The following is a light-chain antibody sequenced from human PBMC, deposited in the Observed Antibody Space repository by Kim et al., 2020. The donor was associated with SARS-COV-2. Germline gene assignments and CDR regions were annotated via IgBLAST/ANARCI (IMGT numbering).Light chain of an antibody. V-gene: IGLV2-14*03. Sequence: SLTVLCTGTSSDVSGYNYVSWYQQQPGKAPKLMIYDVSNRPSGVSKRFSGSKAGKTAYLTISGLQAEDEADYYCSSYTSSSTNVVFGGGTQLTVL. CDR2: DVS. J-gene: IGLJ2*01. CDR3: SSYTSSSTNVV. CDR1: SSDVSGYNY.